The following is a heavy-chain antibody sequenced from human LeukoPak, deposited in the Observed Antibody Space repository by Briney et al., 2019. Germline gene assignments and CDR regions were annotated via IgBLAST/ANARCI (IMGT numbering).Heavy chain of an antibody. V-gene: IGHV1-18*01. Sequence: ASVKVSCKASGYTFSSYGISWMRQAPGQGLEWMGWISAYNGDTKFAQKLQGRVTMTTDTSTSTAYMELRRLRPDDTAVYYCARDEDSSAWYSRNYYYYGMDVWGQGTTVTVSS. CDR1: GYTFSSYG. J-gene: IGHJ6*02. D-gene: IGHD6-19*01. CDR3: ARDEDSSAWYSRNYYYYGMDV. CDR2: ISAYNGDT.